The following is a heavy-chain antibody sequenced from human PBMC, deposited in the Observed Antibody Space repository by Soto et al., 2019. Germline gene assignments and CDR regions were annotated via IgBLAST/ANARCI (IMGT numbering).Heavy chain of an antibody. Sequence: EVQLLESGGGFVRPGGSLRLSCAASGFTFNNYAMNWVRQAPGKGLEWVSAVSGRGGSTFYADSVKGRFTVSRDNSNNMLYLQMSSLRAEDTAVYYCAKRLMVTSGGVTEAFDIWGRGTMVTVSS. J-gene: IGHJ3*02. V-gene: IGHV3-23*01. D-gene: IGHD3-16*01. CDR1: GFTFNNYA. CDR3: AKRLMVTSGGVTEAFDI. CDR2: VSGRGGST.